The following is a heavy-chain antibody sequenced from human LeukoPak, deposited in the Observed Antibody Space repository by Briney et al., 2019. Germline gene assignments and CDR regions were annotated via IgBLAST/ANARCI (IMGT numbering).Heavy chain of an antibody. CDR1: GGTFSSYA. V-gene: IGHV1-8*02. D-gene: IGHD3-10*01. J-gene: IGHJ5*02. CDR2: MNPNSGNT. Sequence: ASVKVSCKASGGTFSSYAISWVRQATGQGLEWMGWMNPNSGNTGYAQKFQGRVTMTRNTSISTAYMELSSLRSEDTAVYYCARGWGKTSGSYYRPQPNKGWFDPWGQGTLVTVSS. CDR3: ARGWGKTSGSYYRPQPNKGWFDP.